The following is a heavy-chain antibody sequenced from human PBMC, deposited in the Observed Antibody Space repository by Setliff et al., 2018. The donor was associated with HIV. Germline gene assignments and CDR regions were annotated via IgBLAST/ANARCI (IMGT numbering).Heavy chain of an antibody. CDR3: AKQGRGYSGYDSYFDS. V-gene: IGHV3-23*01. D-gene: IGHD5-12*01. CDR2: ITS. J-gene: IGHJ4*02. CDR1: GFTFSSYA. Sequence: PGGSLRLSCAASGFTFSSYAMTWVRQAPGKGLEWVSDITSYYVDSVKGRFTISRDKSKNTLYLQMNSLRAEDTAIYYCAKQGRGYSGYDSYFDSWGQGTLVTVSS.